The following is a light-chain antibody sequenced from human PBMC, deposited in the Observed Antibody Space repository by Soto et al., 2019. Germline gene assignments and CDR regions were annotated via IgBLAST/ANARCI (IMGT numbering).Light chain of an antibody. Sequence: EIVLTQPPGTLSLSPGERATLSCRASQSVSSSYLAWYQQKPGQAPRLLMYGASSRATGIPDRFSGSGSGTDFTLTISRLEPEDFAVYYCQQYGSSPYTFGQGTKLEIK. CDR3: QQYGSSPYT. J-gene: IGKJ2*01. CDR2: GAS. CDR1: QSVSSSY. V-gene: IGKV3-20*01.